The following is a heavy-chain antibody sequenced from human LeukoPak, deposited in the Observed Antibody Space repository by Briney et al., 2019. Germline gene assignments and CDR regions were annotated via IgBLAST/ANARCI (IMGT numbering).Heavy chain of an antibody. CDR2: IYYSGST. Sequence: SETLSLTCTVSGGSISSSSYYWGWIRQPPGKGLEWIGSIYYSGSTYYNPSLKSRVTISVDTSKNQFSLKLSSVTAADTAVYYCARAGRMDVWGQGTTVTVSS. CDR3: ARAGRMDV. V-gene: IGHV4-39*07. J-gene: IGHJ6*02. CDR1: GGSISSSSYY.